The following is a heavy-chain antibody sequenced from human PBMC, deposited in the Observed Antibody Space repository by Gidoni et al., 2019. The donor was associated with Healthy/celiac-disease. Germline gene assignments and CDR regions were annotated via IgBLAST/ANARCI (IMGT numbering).Heavy chain of an antibody. V-gene: IGHV1-69*04. Sequence: QVQLVQSGAEVKQPGSSVKVSCKASGATFRSSAISWVRQAPGQGPEWMGRSIPILGTANYAQKFQGRVTITADKSTSTAYMELSSLRSEDTPVYYCATAYCGGDCRPYYYYGMDVWGQGTTVTVSS. CDR2: SIPILGTA. D-gene: IGHD2-21*02. J-gene: IGHJ6*02. CDR3: ATAYCGGDCRPYYYYGMDV. CDR1: GATFRSSA.